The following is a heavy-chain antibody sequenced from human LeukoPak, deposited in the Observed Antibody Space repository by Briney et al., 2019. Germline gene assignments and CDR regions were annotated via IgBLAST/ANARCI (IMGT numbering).Heavy chain of an antibody. J-gene: IGHJ4*02. Sequence: SETLSLTCTVSNDSINNYYWSWIRQPPGKGLGWIGYIYYSGNTNYNPSLKSRVTISLDTSKNQFSLKLSSVTAADTAVYYCARKYNGYGGWIDYWAQGTLVTVSS. V-gene: IGHV4-59*01. CDR2: IYYSGNT. CDR1: NDSINNYY. D-gene: IGHD5-12*01. CDR3: ARKYNGYGGWIDY.